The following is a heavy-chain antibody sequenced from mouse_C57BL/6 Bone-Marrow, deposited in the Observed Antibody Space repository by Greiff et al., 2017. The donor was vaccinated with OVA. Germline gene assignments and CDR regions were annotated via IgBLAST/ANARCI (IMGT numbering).Heavy chain of an antibody. D-gene: IGHD2-4*01. CDR3: ARSYYDYDGGPWYFDV. Sequence: DVHLVESGGDLVKPGGSLKLSCAASGFTFSSYGMSWVRQTPDKRLEWVATISSGGSYTYYPDSVKGRFTISRDNAKNTLYLQMSSLKSEDTAMYYCARSYYDYDGGPWYFDVWGTGTTGAVSS. V-gene: IGHV5-6*01. CDR2: ISSGGSYT. CDR1: GFTFSSYG. J-gene: IGHJ1*03.